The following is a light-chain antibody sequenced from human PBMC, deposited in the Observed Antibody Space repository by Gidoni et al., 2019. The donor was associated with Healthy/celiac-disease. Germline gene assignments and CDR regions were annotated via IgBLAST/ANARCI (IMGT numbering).Light chain of an antibody. J-gene: IGKJ4*01. CDR1: QGISSY. CDR2: AAS. Sequence: DIQLTQFPSFLSASVGDRVTITCRASQGISSYLAWYQQKPGKAPKRLIYAASTLHSGVPSRFCGSGSGTEFTLTSSSLQPEDFATYCCRQLNSYLRTFGGGTKVEIK. CDR3: RQLNSYLRT. V-gene: IGKV1-9*01.